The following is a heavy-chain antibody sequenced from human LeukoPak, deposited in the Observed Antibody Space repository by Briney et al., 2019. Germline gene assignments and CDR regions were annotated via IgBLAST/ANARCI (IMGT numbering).Heavy chain of an antibody. CDR1: GGSISSYY. V-gene: IGHV4-59*01. Sequence: SETLSLTCTVSGGSISSYYWSWIRQPPGKGLEWIGYIYYSGSTNYNPSLKSRVTISVDTSKNQFSQKLSSVTAADTAVYYCARGAPPYDFWSGYQFYYYYGMDVWGQGTTVTVSS. CDR2: IYYSGST. CDR3: ARGAPPYDFWSGYQFYYYYGMDV. J-gene: IGHJ6*02. D-gene: IGHD3-3*01.